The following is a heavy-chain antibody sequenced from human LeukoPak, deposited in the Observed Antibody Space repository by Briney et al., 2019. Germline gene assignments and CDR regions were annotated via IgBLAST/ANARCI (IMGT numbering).Heavy chain of an antibody. CDR1: GFTFSNYA. CDR3: PKDPPNVPFGTGFDHVP. CDR2: IISSGAIT. Sequence: GGSLRLSCAASGFTFSNYAMTWVRQAPGKGLEWVSSIISSGAITYHADSVKGRFTISRDNSKSTLYLQMTSLRAEDSAVYYCPKDPPNVPFGTGFDHVPWGQGPWSPSPQ. D-gene: IGHD3/OR15-3a*01. J-gene: IGHJ5*02. V-gene: IGHV3-23*01.